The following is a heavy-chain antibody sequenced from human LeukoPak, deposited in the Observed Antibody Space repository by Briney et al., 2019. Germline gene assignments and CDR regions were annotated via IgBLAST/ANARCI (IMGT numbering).Heavy chain of an antibody. J-gene: IGHJ5*02. CDR1: GFTFGDYY. D-gene: IGHD1-26*01. CDR2: ISTSVTYT. Sequence: SGGSLILSCAASGFTFGDYYMSWIRQAPGRGLEWVSYISTSVTYTEYADSVKGRFTISRDNAKNSLYLQMNSLRAEDTAVYYCAREGRSGSYLGRFDPWGQGTLVTVSS. CDR3: AREGRSGSYLGRFDP. V-gene: IGHV3-11*05.